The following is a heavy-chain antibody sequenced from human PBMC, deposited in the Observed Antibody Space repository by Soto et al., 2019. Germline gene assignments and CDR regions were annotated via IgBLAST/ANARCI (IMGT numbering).Heavy chain of an antibody. CDR2: IWYDGSNK. CDR1: GFTFSSYG. V-gene: IGHV3-33*01. Sequence: QVQLVESGGGVVQPGRSLRLSCAASGFTFSSYGMHWVRQAPGKGLEWVAVIWYDGSNKYYADSVKGRFTISRDNAKNSLYLQMNSLRAEDTAVYYCARDQYYSNYVTYYYYYGMDVWGQGTTVTVSS. CDR3: ARDQYYSNYVTYYYYYGMDV. J-gene: IGHJ6*02. D-gene: IGHD4-4*01.